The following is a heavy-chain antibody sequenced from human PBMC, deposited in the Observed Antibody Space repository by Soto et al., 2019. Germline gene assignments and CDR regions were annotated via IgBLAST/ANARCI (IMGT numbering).Heavy chain of an antibody. J-gene: IGHJ5*02. V-gene: IGHV3-23*01. Sequence: EVQLLESGGGLVQPGGSLRLSCAASGFTFSSYAMSWVRQAPGKGLEWVSAISGSGGSTYYADSVKGRFTISRDNSKNTLYLQMNSLRAEDTAVYYCARCLRKASGIAVARSWFDPWGQGTLVTVSS. CDR1: GFTFSSYA. CDR2: ISGSGGST. D-gene: IGHD6-19*01. CDR3: ARCLRKASGIAVARSWFDP.